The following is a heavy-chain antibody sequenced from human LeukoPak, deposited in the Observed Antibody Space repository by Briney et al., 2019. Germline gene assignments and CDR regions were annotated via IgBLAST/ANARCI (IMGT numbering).Heavy chain of an antibody. CDR2: IYYSGST. V-gene: IGHV4-31*03. Sequence: PSQTLSLTCTVSGGSISSGGYYWSWIRQHPGKGLEWIGYIYYSGSTYYNPSLKSRVTISADTSKNQFSLKLSSVTAADTAVYYCARETAAAGAFDIWGQGTMVTVSS. D-gene: IGHD6-13*01. J-gene: IGHJ3*02. CDR3: ARETAAAGAFDI. CDR1: GGSISSGGYY.